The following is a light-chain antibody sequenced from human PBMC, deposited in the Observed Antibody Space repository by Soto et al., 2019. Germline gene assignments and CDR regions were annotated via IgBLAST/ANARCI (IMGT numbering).Light chain of an antibody. V-gene: IGKV3-11*01. CDR3: QQRLNWPPG. J-gene: IGKJ1*01. CDR2: DAS. CDR1: QSVTNY. Sequence: EIVLTQSPATLSLSPGERATLTCRASQSVTNYIAWYQQRPGQAPRLLIYDASNRATGVPARFSGSRSGTDFTLTISDLEPADFGLYYCQQRLNWPPGFGQGTKVDNK.